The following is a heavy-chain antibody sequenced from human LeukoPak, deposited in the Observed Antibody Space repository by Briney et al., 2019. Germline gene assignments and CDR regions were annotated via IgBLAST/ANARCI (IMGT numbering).Heavy chain of an antibody. J-gene: IGHJ6*02. V-gene: IGHV3-48*03. Sequence: GGSLRLSCAASGFTFSSYGMNWVRQAPGKGLEWISYISSSGSTIYYADSVKGRFTISRDNAKNSLYLQMNSLRAEDTAVYYCARNSSTGTSFASFYYYYGMDVWGQGTTVTVS. CDR1: GFTFSSYG. D-gene: IGHD2-2*01. CDR2: ISSSGSTI. CDR3: ARNSSTGTSFASFYYYYGMDV.